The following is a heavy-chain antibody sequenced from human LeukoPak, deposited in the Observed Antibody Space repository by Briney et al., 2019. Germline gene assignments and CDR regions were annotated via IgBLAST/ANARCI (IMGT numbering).Heavy chain of an antibody. CDR3: ARDLGMAYFDY. J-gene: IGHJ4*02. CDR1: GFTFSSYE. V-gene: IGHV3-48*03. CDR2: ISSSGSTI. Sequence: GGSLRLSCAASGFTFSSYEMNWVRQAPGKGLEWVSYISSSGSTIYYADSVKGRFTISRDNAKNSPYLQMNSLRAEDTAVYYCARDLGMAYFDYWGQGTLVTVSS. D-gene: IGHD1-14*01.